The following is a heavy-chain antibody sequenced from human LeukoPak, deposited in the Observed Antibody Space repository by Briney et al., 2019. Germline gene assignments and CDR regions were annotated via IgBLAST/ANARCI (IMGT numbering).Heavy chain of an antibody. J-gene: IGHJ6*02. D-gene: IGHD5-12*01. CDR3: AREPIVATTNNHAYYYGMDV. CDR1: GFTVSSNY. Sequence: GGSLRLSCAASGFTVSSNYMSWVRQAPGKGLEWVSVIYSGGSTYYADSVKGRFTISRDNSKNTLYLQMNSLRAEDTAVYYCAREPIVATTNNHAYYYGMDVWGQGTTVTVS. V-gene: IGHV3-66*01. CDR2: IYSGGST.